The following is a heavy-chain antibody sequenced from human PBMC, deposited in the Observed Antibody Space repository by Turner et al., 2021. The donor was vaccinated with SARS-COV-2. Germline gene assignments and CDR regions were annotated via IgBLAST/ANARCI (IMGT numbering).Heavy chain of an antibody. CDR3: ATGYAYCGGDCSIYF. J-gene: IGHJ4*02. Sequence: QVQLVQSGAEGKKPGASVKVSCKVSGYTLTELSMHWVRQAPGKGLEWMGGFDPEDAETVYAQKFQGRVTMTEDTSTDTAYMELSSLRSEDTAVYYCATGYAYCGGDCSIYFWGQGTLVTVSS. CDR2: FDPEDAET. CDR1: GYTLTELS. D-gene: IGHD2-21*02. V-gene: IGHV1-24*01.